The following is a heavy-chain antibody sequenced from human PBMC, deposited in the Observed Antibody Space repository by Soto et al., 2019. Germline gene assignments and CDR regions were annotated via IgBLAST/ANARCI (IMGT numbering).Heavy chain of an antibody. Sequence: HPGGSLRLSCAASGFTFDDYAMYWVRQAPGKGLEWVSGINWNSGNIVYADSVKGRFTISRDNAKNSLYLQMNSLRAEDTALYYCAKDPRRFSVTTMYYFDYWGQGTLVTVSS. V-gene: IGHV3-9*01. CDR1: GFTFDDYA. CDR2: INWNSGNI. D-gene: IGHD4-17*01. CDR3: AKDPRRFSVTTMYYFDY. J-gene: IGHJ4*02.